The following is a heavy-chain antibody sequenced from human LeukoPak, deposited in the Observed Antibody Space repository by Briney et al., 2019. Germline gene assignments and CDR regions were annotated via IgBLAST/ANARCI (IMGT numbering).Heavy chain of an antibody. V-gene: IGHV4-34*01. CDR2: INHSGST. J-gene: IGHJ4*02. CDR1: GGSFSGYY. Sequence: SETLSLTCAVYGGSFSGYYWSWIRQPPGKGLEWIGEINHSGSTNYNPSLKSRVTISVDTSKNQFSLKLSSVTAADTAVYYCARNPTGIVGPFDYWGQGTLVTVSS. D-gene: IGHD1-26*01. CDR3: ARNPTGIVGPFDY.